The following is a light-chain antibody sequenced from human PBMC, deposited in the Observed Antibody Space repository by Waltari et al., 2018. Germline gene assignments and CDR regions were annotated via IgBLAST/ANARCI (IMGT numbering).Light chain of an antibody. CDR1: QSISSD. J-gene: IGKJ1*01. CDR2: AAS. Sequence: IKMTQSPSSLSASVGDRVTITCRASQSISSDLNWYQQKPGKAPKLLIYAASSLQSGVPSRFSGSGSGTDFTLTISSLQPEDFATYYCQQSYSTPRTFGQGTKVEIK. V-gene: IGKV1-39*01. CDR3: QQSYSTPRT.